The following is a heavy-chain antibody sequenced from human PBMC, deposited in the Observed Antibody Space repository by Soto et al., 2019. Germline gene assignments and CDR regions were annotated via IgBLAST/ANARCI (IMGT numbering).Heavy chain of an antibody. CDR2: IIPILGIA. V-gene: IGHV1-69*02. CDR1: GGTFSSYT. D-gene: IGHD6-6*01. J-gene: IGHJ3*01. CDR3: ARDLHGIAALNDAFDL. Sequence: QVQLVQSGAEVKKPGSSVKVSCKASGGTFSSYTISWVRQAPGQGLEWMGRIIPILGIANYAQKFQGRVTITADKSTSTAYLELSRLRSEDTAVYYGARDLHGIAALNDAFDLWGQGTMVTVSS.